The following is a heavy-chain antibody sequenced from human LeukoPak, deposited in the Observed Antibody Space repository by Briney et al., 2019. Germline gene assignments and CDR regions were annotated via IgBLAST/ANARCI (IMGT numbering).Heavy chain of an antibody. D-gene: IGHD6-13*01. CDR3: ARDGSSSWYMMAADY. Sequence: KSGGSLRLSCAASGFTFSDYYMTWIRQAPGKGLEWVSYVSPSGASISYADSVKGRFTISRDNAKNSLYLQMNSLRAEDTAVYYCARDGSSSWYMMAADYWGQGTLVTVSS. J-gene: IGHJ4*02. CDR2: VSPSGASI. CDR1: GFTFSDYY. V-gene: IGHV3-11*01.